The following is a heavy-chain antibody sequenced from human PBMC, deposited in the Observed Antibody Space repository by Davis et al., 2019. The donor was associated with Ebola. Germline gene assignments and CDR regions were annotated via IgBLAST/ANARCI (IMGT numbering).Heavy chain of an antibody. Sequence: SETLSLTCSVSGGSISSGGYYWSWIRQPPGKGLEWIGEINHSGSTNYNPSLKSRVTISVDTSKNQFSLKLSSVTAADTAVYYCARGPKYDYVWGSYRYRPSYYFDYWGQGTLVTVSS. D-gene: IGHD3-16*02. J-gene: IGHJ4*02. CDR3: ARGPKYDYVWGSYRYRPSYYFDY. CDR1: GGSISSGGYY. V-gene: IGHV4-39*07. CDR2: INHSGST.